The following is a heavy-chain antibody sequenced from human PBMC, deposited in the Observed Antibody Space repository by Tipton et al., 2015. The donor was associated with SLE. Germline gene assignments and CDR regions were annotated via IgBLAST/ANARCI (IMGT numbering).Heavy chain of an antibody. CDR2: IKQDGSEK. V-gene: IGHV3-7*01. CDR1: GFTFSSYW. CDR3: AREGGSSSPVYFQH. Sequence: SLRLSCAASGFTFSSYWMSWVRQAPGKGLEWVANIKQDGSEKYYVDSVKGRFTISRDNAKNSLYLQMNSLRAEDTAVYYCAREGGSSSPVYFQHWGQGTLVTVSS. J-gene: IGHJ1*01. D-gene: IGHD6-6*01.